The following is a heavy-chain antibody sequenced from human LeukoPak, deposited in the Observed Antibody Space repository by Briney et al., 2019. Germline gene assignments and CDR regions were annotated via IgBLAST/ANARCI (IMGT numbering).Heavy chain of an antibody. CDR1: GGSLSDYY. J-gene: IGHJ4*02. CDR3: ARVGGYSYGYFDY. V-gene: IGHV4-59*01. Sequence: SETLSLTCGVYGGSLSDYYWSWLRQPPGKGLEWIAYIYYSGSTNYNPSLKSRVTISVDTSKNQFSLKLSSVTAADTAVYYCARVGGYSYGYFDYWGQGTLVTVSS. D-gene: IGHD5-18*01. CDR2: IYYSGST.